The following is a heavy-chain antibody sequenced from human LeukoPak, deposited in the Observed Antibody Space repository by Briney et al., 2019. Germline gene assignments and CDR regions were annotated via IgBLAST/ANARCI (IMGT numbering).Heavy chain of an antibody. CDR3: ARDPSGSGSYYNPAAEGSMDV. D-gene: IGHD3-10*01. V-gene: IGHV4-4*07. CDR2: IYTSGST. CDR1: GHSLSSYY. J-gene: IGHJ6*02. Sequence: PSDTLSLPRTVSGHSLSSYYGSWIPQPAGKGWEGIDHIYTSGSTNYNPSLKSRVHMPVDTSKNQFPLKLSSVTAADTAVYYCARDPSGSGSYYNPAAEGSMDVWGQGTTVTVSS.